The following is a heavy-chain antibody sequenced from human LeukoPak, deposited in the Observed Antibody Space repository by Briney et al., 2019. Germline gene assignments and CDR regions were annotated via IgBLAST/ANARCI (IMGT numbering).Heavy chain of an antibody. Sequence: SETLSLTCTVSGGSVSSDSYYWSWIRQPPEKGLEWIGYIYYSGSTNYNPSLKSRVTISVDTSKNHFSLKLSSVTAADTAVCYCARVDYYGSGSPFDYWGQGTLVTVSS. CDR2: IYYSGST. D-gene: IGHD3-10*01. CDR3: ARVDYYGSGSPFDY. V-gene: IGHV4-61*03. CDR1: GGSVSSDSYY. J-gene: IGHJ4*02.